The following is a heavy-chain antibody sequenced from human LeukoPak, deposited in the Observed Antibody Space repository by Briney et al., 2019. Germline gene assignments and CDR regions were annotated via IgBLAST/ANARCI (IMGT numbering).Heavy chain of an antibody. CDR3: ARDRGSYPNYWYFDL. D-gene: IGHD1-26*01. CDR1: GGSISSGSYY. CDR2: IYTSGST. Sequence: SETLSLTCTVSGGSISSGSYYWSWIRQPAGKGLEWIGRIYTSGSTNYNPSLKSRVTISVDTSKNQFSLKLSSVTAADTAVYYCARDRGSYPNYWYFDLWGRGTLVTVSS. V-gene: IGHV4-61*02. J-gene: IGHJ2*01.